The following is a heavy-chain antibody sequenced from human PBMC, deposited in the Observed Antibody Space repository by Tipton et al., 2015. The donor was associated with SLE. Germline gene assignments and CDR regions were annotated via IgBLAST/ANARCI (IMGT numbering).Heavy chain of an antibody. CDR3: ARVAAMVGGLFDY. CDR1: GGTFSSYT. D-gene: IGHD5-18*01. CDR2: IIPILGIA. V-gene: IGHV1-69*09. Sequence: QLVQSGAEVKKPGSSVKVSCKASGGTFSSYTIRWMRQAPGQGLEWMGRIIPILGIANYAQKFQGRVTITADKSTSTAYMELSSLRAEDTAVYYCARVAAMVGGLFDYWGQGTLVTVSS. J-gene: IGHJ4*02.